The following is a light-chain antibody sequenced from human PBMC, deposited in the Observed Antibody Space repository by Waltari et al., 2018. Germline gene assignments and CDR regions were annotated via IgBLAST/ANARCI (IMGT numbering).Light chain of an antibody. CDR3: QSADSRNTYVV. Sequence: SYELTQPPSVSVSPGQTARITCSGDALPKQYAYWYQQKPGQAPVTVIFKASERPSGIPERFSGSSSGTTVMLTISAVQAEDEADYYCQSADSRNTYVVFGGGTKLTVL. CDR2: KAS. CDR1: ALPKQY. V-gene: IGLV3-25*03. J-gene: IGLJ2*01.